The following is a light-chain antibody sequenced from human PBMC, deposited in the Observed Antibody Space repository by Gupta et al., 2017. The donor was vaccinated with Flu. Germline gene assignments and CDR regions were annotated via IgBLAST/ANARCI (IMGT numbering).Light chain of an antibody. J-gene: IGLJ2*01. CDR2: DYS. CDR1: NTGRKS. V-gene: IGLV3-21*03. Sequence: SYVLTQPPSVSVAPGKTARITCGGDNTGRKSVHWYQQKPGQAPVLVVYDYSGRPSGIPERFSGSNSGNTATLTISRVEAADEADYYCQVWDNSSDHVVFGGGTKVTV. CDR3: QVWDNSSDHVV.